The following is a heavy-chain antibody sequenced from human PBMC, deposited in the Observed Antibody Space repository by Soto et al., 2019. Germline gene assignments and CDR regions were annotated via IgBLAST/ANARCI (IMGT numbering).Heavy chain of an antibody. CDR2: ISYDGSNK. V-gene: IGHV3-30*18. J-gene: IGHJ4*02. D-gene: IGHD3-22*01. Sequence: GGSLRLSCGASGFTFSSYGMHLVRQAPGKGLEWVAVISYDGSNKYYADSVKGRFTISRDNSKNTLYLQMNSLRAEDTAVYYCAKDRGGDYYDSSGYWPDYWGQGTLVTVSS. CDR3: AKDRGGDYYDSSGYWPDY. CDR1: GFTFSSYG.